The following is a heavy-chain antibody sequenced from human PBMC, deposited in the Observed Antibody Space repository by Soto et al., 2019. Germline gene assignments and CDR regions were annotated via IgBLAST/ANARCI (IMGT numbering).Heavy chain of an antibody. CDR1: GGSFSGYY. D-gene: IGHD5-12*01. V-gene: IGHV4-34*01. CDR2: INHSGST. Sequence: QVQLQQWGAGLLKPSETLSLTCAVYGGSFSGYYWSWIRQPPGKGLEWIGEINHSGSTNYNPSLKSRVTISVDTSKNHLSLKVNSVTAADTAVYYCARGPRDGYHLYYYGLDVWGQGTTVTVSS. J-gene: IGHJ6*02. CDR3: ARGPRDGYHLYYYGLDV.